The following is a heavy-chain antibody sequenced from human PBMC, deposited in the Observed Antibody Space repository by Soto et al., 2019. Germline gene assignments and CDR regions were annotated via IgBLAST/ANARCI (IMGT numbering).Heavy chain of an antibody. CDR3: AHAFGGTSWPNDAFDV. CDR2: IYWDDDT. J-gene: IGHJ3*01. Sequence: HITLKASGPTLVKPTQTLTLTCIFSGFSFSADGVGVGWIRQPPGKTLEWLALIYWDDDTGYRPSLKSRLTITKDSSKNQVVLTMTNMDPLDTATYYCAHAFGGTSWPNDAFDVWGQGTVVTVSS. CDR1: GFSFSADGVG. V-gene: IGHV2-5*02. D-gene: IGHD3-16*01.